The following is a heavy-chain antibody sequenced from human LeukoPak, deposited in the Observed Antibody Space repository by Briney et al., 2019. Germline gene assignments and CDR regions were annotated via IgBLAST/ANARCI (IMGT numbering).Heavy chain of an antibody. Sequence: SETLSFTCTASGGSISRYYWSWIRQPPGKGLGWVGYIYSSGSTNYNPSLKTRVTISVDTSKNQFSLKLSAGPAADTALYYFGGGAKFGVPQDYWGHGTLVTVS. CDR2: IYSSGST. J-gene: IGHJ4*01. D-gene: IGHD3-10*01. CDR1: GGSISRYY. V-gene: IGHV4-59*01. CDR3: GGGAKFGVPQDY.